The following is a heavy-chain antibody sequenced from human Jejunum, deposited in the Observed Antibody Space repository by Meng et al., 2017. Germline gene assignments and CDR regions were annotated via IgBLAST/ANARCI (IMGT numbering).Heavy chain of an antibody. Sequence: QVQLGGSWGGVLQPGRSLRLSCSASGLPFSSYAMHWVRQAPGKGLEWVAVISNDGSDKYYADSVKGRFTISRDNSKNTLYLQMNSLRAEDTAVYYCARERGAHYFDYWGQGTLVTVSS. J-gene: IGHJ4*02. CDR2: ISNDGSDK. D-gene: IGHD1-26*01. CDR3: ARERGAHYFDY. V-gene: IGHV3-30*01. CDR1: GLPFSSYA.